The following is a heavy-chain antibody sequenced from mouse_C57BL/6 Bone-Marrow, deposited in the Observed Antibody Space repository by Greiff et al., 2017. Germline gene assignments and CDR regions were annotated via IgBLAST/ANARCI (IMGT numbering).Heavy chain of an antibody. CDR1: GYAFTNYL. D-gene: IGHD4-1*01. J-gene: IGHJ3*01. CDR2: INPGSGGT. V-gene: IGHV1-54*01. CDR3: ERSTNWDSWFSY. Sequence: QVQLQQSGAELVRPGTSVKVSCKASGYAFTNYLIAWVKQRPGQGLEWIGVINPGSGGTNYNEKFKGKATLTADTSSSTAYMQLSSLTSEDSAVYFGERSTNWDSWFSYWGRGTLVTVSA.